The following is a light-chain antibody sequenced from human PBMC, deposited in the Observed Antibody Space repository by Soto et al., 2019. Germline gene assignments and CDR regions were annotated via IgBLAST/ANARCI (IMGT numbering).Light chain of an antibody. CDR1: SSDVGGYNY. CDR2: DVS. J-gene: IGLJ1*01. V-gene: IGLV2-14*01. Sequence: QSVLPQPASVSGSPGQSITIYCSGTSSDVGGYNYVTWYQQHPGKAPKLIIYDVSHRPSGFSNRFSASKSGNTASLTISGLQAEDEADYYCSSYTSSSTYVFGTGTKVTVL. CDR3: SSYTSSSTYV.